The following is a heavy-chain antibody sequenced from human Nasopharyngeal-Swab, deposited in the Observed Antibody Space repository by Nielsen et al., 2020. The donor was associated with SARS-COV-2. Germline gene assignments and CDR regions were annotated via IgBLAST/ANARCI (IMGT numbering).Heavy chain of an antibody. J-gene: IGHJ5*02. V-gene: IGHV4-59*11. Sequence: SETLSLTCTVSGVSITSQHWSWIRQPPGKGLAWIGYISHNSGTSYNPSLKSRVTMFMDTSKNQFSLRLRSVTAADTAVYYCAKEGATGWFDPWGQGTLVTVSS. CDR3: AKEGATGWFDP. CDR1: GVSITSQH. CDR2: ISHNSGT.